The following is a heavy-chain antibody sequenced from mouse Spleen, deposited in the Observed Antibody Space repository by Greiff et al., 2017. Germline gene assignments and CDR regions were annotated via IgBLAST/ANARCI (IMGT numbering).Heavy chain of an antibody. CDR1: GFTFSSYA. V-gene: IGHV5-6-5*01. CDR2: ISSGGST. CDR3: ARWEGWYFDV. J-gene: IGHJ1*01. D-gene: IGHD4-1*01. Sequence: EVKLVESGGGLVKPGGSLKLSCAASGFTFSSYAMSWVRQTPEKRLEWVASISSGGSTYYPDSVKGRFTISRDNARNILYLQMSSLRSEDTAMYYCARWEGWYFDVWGAGTTVTVSS.